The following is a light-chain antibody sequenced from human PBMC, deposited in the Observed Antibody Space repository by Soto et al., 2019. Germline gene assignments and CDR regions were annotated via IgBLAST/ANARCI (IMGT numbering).Light chain of an antibody. CDR3: GAWDDSLNGYV. CDR1: SSNIGSNT. J-gene: IGLJ1*01. V-gene: IGLV1-44*01. Sequence: QSVLTQPPSASGTPGQRVTISCSGSSSNIGSNTVNWYQQLPGTAPKLLIYSNNQRPSGVPDRFSGSKSGTSASLAISGLLSEDEADYYCGAWDDSLNGYVFGTGTKVTVL. CDR2: SNN.